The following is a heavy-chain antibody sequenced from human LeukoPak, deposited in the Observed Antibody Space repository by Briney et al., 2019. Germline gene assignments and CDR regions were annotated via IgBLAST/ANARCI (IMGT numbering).Heavy chain of an antibody. D-gene: IGHD3-22*01. V-gene: IGHV3-53*01. J-gene: IGHJ4*02. CDR1: GFTVSSNY. Sequence: PGGSLRLSCAASGFTVSSNYMSWVRQAPGKGLEWVSVIYSGGSTYYADSVKGRFTISRDNSKNTFHLQMNSLRAEDTAAYYCSRRAGDYSHPYDYWGQGTLVTVSS. CDR3: SRRAGDYSHPYDY. CDR2: IYSGGST.